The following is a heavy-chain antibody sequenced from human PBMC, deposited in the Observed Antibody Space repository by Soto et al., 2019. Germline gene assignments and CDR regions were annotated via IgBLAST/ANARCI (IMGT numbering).Heavy chain of an antibody. D-gene: IGHD6-19*01. Sequence: QVQLVQSGAEVKKPGSSVKVSCKASGGTFSSYTIIWVRQAPGQGLEWMGRIIPILGIANYAQKFQGRVTITADKSTSTAYMELSSLRSEDTAVYYWARDGTGYSSGWTHNWFDPWGQGTLVTVSS. CDR3: ARDGTGYSSGWTHNWFDP. V-gene: IGHV1-69*08. J-gene: IGHJ5*02. CDR2: IIPILGIA. CDR1: GGTFSSYT.